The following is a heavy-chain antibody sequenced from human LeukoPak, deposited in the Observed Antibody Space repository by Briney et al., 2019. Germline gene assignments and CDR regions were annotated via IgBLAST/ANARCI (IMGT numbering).Heavy chain of an antibody. CDR1: GGTFSSYA. V-gene: IGHV1-69*04. CDR3: ARGAYYDSSGYYLGGPFDY. D-gene: IGHD3-22*01. CDR2: IIPILGIA. Sequence: GASVKVSCKASGGTFSSYAISWVRQAPGQGLEWMGRIIPILGIANYAQKFQGRVTITADKSTSTAYMELSSLRSEDTAVYYCARGAYYDSSGYYLGGPFDYWGQGTLVTVSS. J-gene: IGHJ4*02.